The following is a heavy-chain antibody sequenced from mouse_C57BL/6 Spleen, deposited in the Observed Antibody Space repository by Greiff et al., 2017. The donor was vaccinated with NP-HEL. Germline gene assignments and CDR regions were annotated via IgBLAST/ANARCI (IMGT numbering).Heavy chain of an antibody. Sequence: EVQLLQSGPELVKPGASVKISCKASGYTFTDYYMNWVKQSHGKSLEWIGDINPNNGGTSYNQKFKGKATLTVDKSSSTAYMELRSLTSEDSAVYYCATDNYYGSRKDFAYWGQGTLVTVSA. CDR3: ATDNYYGSRKDFAY. CDR1: GYTFTDYY. D-gene: IGHD1-1*01. J-gene: IGHJ3*01. CDR2: INPNNGGT. V-gene: IGHV1-26*01.